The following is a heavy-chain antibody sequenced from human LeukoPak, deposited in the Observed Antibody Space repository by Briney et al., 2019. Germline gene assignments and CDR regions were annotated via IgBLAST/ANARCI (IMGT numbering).Heavy chain of an antibody. V-gene: IGHV1-69*04. Sequence: ASVTVSCKCSVCTFSSYAISWVRQAPGQGLEWMGRIIPILGIANYAQKFQGRVTITADKSTSTAYMELSSLRSEDTAVYYCARGLDDSSGYFRYYFDYWGQGTLVTVSS. CDR1: VCTFSSYA. D-gene: IGHD3-22*01. CDR3: ARGLDDSSGYFRYYFDY. CDR2: IIPILGIA. J-gene: IGHJ4*02.